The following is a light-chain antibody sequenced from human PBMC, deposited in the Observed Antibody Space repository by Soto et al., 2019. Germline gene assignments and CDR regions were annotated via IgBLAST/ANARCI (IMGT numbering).Light chain of an antibody. J-gene: IGKJ2*01. Sequence: VLMTQSPSTLSASVGDRVIITCRASQNINNWLAWYQQKPGQPPKLMIYKASTLEGGIPSSFSGSGSGTEFTLTSSSLQPDDFATYFCQQYDSHPYTFGQGTNLEIK. V-gene: IGKV1-5*03. CDR2: KAS. CDR1: QNINNW. CDR3: QQYDSHPYT.